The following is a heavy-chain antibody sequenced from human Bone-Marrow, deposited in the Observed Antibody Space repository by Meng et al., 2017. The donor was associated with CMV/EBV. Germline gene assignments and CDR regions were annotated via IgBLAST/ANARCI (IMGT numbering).Heavy chain of an antibody. J-gene: IGHJ6*02. CDR1: GYTFTGYY. D-gene: IGHD3-3*02. V-gene: IGHV1-2*02. CDR2: INPNSGGT. Sequence: ASVKVSCKASGYTFTGYYMHWVRQAPGQGLEWMGWINPNSGGTNYAQKFQGRVTMTRDTSISTAYMELRSLRFDDTAVYYCARDHFSTGTLGLYYYYGMDVWGQGTTVTVSS. CDR3: ARDHFSTGTLGLYYYYGMDV.